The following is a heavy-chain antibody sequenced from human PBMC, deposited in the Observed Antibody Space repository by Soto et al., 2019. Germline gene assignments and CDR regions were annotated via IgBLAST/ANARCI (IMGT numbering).Heavy chain of an antibody. CDR2: IYYSGST. J-gene: IGHJ5*02. Sequence: PSETLSLTCTVSGGSISSSSYYWGWIRQPPGKGLEWIGSIYYSGSTYYNPSLKSRVTISVDTSKNQFSLKLSSVTAADTAVYYCARHLMVQLGGFDPWGQGTLVTVSS. V-gene: IGHV4-39*01. D-gene: IGHD1-1*01. CDR3: ARHLMVQLGGFDP. CDR1: GGSISSSSYY.